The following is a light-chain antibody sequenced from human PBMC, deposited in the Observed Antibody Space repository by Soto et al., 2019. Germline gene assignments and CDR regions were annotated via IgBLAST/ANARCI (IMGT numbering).Light chain of an antibody. J-gene: IGKJ1*01. CDR1: QNVAGD. CDR2: RTS. Sequence: RVTTQSPATLSVSPGERATLSCRASQNVAGDLAWYQQKPGQAPRLLIYRTSTRAIGIPARFSGSGSGTEFTLTISSLQSEDFAVYYCQEYNGRSSFGQGTKVEIK. V-gene: IGKV3-15*01. CDR3: QEYNGRSS.